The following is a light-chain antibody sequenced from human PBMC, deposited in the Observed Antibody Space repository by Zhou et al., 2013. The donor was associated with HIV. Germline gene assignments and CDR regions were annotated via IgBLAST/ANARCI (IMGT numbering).Light chain of an antibody. J-gene: IGKJ3*01. CDR3: MQGTPFT. V-gene: IGKV2-28*01. Sequence: DIVMTQSPLSLSVTPGEPASISCRSSQTLLHSNGYDYLDWYLQKPGQSPQLLISLASDRASGVPDRFSGSGTGTYFTLKISRVEAVDVGVYYCMQGTPFTFGPGTRVDIK. CDR1: QTLLHSNGYDY. CDR2: LAS.